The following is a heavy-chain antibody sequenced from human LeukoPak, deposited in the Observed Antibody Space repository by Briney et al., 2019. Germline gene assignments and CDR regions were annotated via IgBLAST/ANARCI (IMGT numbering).Heavy chain of an antibody. Sequence: GGSLRLSCVASTFTFGDYAMHWVRRVPGKGLEWVSGISWNSGLIGYADSVEGRFTISRDNTKNSLYLQMNSLSSVDTALYYCAKDRTATPDAFDIWGQGTMVIVYS. CDR2: ISWNSGLI. CDR1: TFTFGDYA. V-gene: IGHV3-9*01. D-gene: IGHD2-15*01. CDR3: AKDRTATPDAFDI. J-gene: IGHJ3*02.